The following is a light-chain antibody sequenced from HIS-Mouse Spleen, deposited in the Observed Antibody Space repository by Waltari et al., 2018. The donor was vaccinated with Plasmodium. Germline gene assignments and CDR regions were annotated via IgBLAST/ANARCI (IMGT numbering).Light chain of an antibody. CDR1: SRDVGGYHL. Sequence: QSALTQPASVSGSPGQSITTPCTGTSRDVGGYHLVSWYQQHPGKAPKLMIYEGSKRPSGVSNRFSGSKSGNTASLTISGLQAEDEADYYCCSYAGSSTYVFGTGTKVTVL. CDR2: EGS. J-gene: IGLJ1*01. CDR3: CSYAGSSTYV. V-gene: IGLV2-23*01.